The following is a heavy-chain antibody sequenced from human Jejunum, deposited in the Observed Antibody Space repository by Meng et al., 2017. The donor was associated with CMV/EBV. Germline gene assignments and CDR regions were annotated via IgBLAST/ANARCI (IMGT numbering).Heavy chain of an antibody. CDR3: VRGRCTKTSCYTGALDH. Sequence: SISSSCSWRWVRQSPGNGLELIGEIAHTEARNYNPSLKSRVTISVDYSKSQFSLMMTSVTAADTAVYYCVRGRCTKTSCYTGALDHWGPGTLVTVSS. J-gene: IGHJ4*02. CDR2: IAHTEAR. CDR1: SISSSCS. D-gene: IGHD2-2*02. V-gene: IGHV4-4*02.